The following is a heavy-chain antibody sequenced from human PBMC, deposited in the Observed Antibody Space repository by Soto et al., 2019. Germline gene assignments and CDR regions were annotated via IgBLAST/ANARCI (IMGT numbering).Heavy chain of an antibody. D-gene: IGHD3-22*01. Sequence: EVQVLASGGGWAQPWGSVRLXXXXXGFTFSSYAMSWVRQAPGNGLECVSGISGSGSSPNYADYVKGRFTISSDNSKNTVYLQMNSLSAEDTAVYYCAKDQDVMMVGPFDYWGQGTLVTVSS. CDR3: AKDQDVMMVGPFDY. V-gene: IGHV3-23*01. J-gene: IGHJ4*02. CDR2: ISGSGSSP. CDR1: GFTFSSYA.